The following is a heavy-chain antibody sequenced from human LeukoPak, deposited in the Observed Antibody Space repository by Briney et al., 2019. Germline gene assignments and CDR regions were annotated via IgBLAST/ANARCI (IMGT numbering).Heavy chain of an antibody. CDR2: INHSGST. V-gene: IGHV4-34*01. Sequence: AETLSLICAVYGGSFSGYYWSWIRQPPGKGLEWIGEINHSGSTNYNTSLKSRVTISVDTSKNQFSLKLSSVTAADTAVYYCARGFIAARYYYYYYYMDVWGKGTTVTVSS. CDR3: ARGFIAARYYYYYYYMDV. J-gene: IGHJ6*03. D-gene: IGHD6-25*01. CDR1: GGSFSGYY.